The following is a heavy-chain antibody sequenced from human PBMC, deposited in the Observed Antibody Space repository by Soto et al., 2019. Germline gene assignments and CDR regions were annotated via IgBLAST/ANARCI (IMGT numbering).Heavy chain of an antibody. CDR1: GFTVSSSY. Sequence: EVQLVESGGGLVQPGGSLRLSCAASGFTVSSSYMHWVRQAPGKGLEWVSVIFGGSTTYYADSVRGRFTISRDNFQNTLYLQMNSLRAEDTAVYFCASAYGSGPHGGYYGMDVWGQGTTVTVSS. J-gene: IGHJ6*02. V-gene: IGHV3-66*01. CDR2: IFGGSTT. D-gene: IGHD3-10*01. CDR3: ASAYGSGPHGGYYGMDV.